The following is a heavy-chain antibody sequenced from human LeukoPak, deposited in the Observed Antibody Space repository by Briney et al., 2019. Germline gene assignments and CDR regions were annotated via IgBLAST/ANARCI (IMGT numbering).Heavy chain of an antibody. CDR3: ATQVVRALDPDY. Sequence: ASVKVSCKASGYTFTSYYMHWVRQAPGQGLEWMGIINPSGGSTSYAQKFQGRVTMTRDTSTSTVYMELSSLRSEDTAVYYCATQVVRALDPDYWGQGTLVTVSS. J-gene: IGHJ4*02. D-gene: IGHD3-22*01. CDR2: INPSGGST. CDR1: GYTFTSYY. V-gene: IGHV1-46*01.